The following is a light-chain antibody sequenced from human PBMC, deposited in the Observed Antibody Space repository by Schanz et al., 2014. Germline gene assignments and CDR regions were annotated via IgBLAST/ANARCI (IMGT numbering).Light chain of an antibody. V-gene: IGLV2-14*03. CDR2: DVS. CDR3: SSHTAITTAVV. CDR1: SSDIAVYNY. Sequence: QSALTQPASVSGSPGQSVTISCTGPSSDIAVYNYLSWYQQHPGKAPKLIIYDVSNRPSGVSDRFSGSKSGNTASLTISGLQAEDEADYYCSSHTAITTAVVFGGGTKLTVL. J-gene: IGLJ2*01.